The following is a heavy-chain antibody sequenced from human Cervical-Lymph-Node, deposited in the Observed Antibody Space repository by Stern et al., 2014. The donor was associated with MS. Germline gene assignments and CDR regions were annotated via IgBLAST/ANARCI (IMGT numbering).Heavy chain of an antibody. J-gene: IGHJ4*02. Sequence: VQLVQSGAEVKKPGASVKVSCKASGYTFTGHHMHWVRQAPGQGLEWMGWINPKSGGSKYAQKFQGRVTMTWDTSITTAFMEVRSLRSDDTAVYYCARGATIFGVAYPHFCDYWGQGSLVIVSS. CDR1: GYTFTGHH. CDR3: ARGATIFGVAYPHFCDY. CDR2: INPKSGGS. D-gene: IGHD3-3*01. V-gene: IGHV1-2*02.